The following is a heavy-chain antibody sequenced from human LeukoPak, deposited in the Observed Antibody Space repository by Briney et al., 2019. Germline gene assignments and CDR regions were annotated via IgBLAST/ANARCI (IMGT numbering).Heavy chain of an antibody. CDR2: ISDSGGST. CDR3: ARDRRACSSSSCYYRFDY. Sequence: GGSLRLSCAASEFTFSSYAMSWVRQAPGKGLEWASAISDSGGSTYYADSVKGRFTISRDNSKNTVYLQMNSLRAEDTAVYYCARDRRACSSSSCYYRFDYWGRGTLVTVSS. V-gene: IGHV3-23*01. J-gene: IGHJ4*02. CDR1: EFTFSSYA. D-gene: IGHD2-2*01.